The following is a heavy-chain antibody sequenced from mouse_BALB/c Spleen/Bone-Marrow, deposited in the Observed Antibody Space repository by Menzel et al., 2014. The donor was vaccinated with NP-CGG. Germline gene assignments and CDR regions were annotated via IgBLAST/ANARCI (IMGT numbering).Heavy chain of an antibody. D-gene: IGHD4-1*01. CDR2: ISSGSSTI. CDR1: GFTFSSFG. J-gene: IGHJ1*01. Sequence: DVKLQESGGGLVQPGGSRKLSCAASGFTFSSFGMHWVRQAPEKGLEWVAYISSGSSTIYYADTVKGRLTISRDNPKNALFLQMTSLRAEDTAMYYCARSWEYFDVWGAGTTVTVSS. V-gene: IGHV5-17*02. CDR3: ARSWEYFDV.